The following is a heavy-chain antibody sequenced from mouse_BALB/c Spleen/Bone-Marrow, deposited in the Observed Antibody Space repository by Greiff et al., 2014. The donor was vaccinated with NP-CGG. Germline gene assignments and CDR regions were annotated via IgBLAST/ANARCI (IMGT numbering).Heavy chain of an antibody. D-gene: IGHD2-4*01. CDR3: ARRDDYDDYYFAY. V-gene: IGHV1-55*01. CDR1: GYTFTSYW. CDR2: IYPGSDST. Sequence: QVQLKESGAELVKPGTSVKMSCKASGYTFTSYWMRWVKQRPGQGLEWIGDIYPGSDSTSYNEKFKSKATLTVDTSSRTAYMQLSSLTSEDSAVYYCARRDDYDDYYFAYWGQGTTLTVSS. J-gene: IGHJ2*01.